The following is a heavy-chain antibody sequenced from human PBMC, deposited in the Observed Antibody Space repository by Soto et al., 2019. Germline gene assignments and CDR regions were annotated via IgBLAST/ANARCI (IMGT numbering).Heavy chain of an antibody. D-gene: IGHD3-22*01. V-gene: IGHV3-30*18. J-gene: IGHJ4*02. CDR3: AKGPPYYYDSSALAY. CDR2: ISYDGSNK. CDR1: GFTFSSYG. Sequence: GGSRRLSCAASGFTFSSYGMNWVRQAPGKGLEWVAVISYDGSNKYYADSVKGRFTISRDNSKNTLYLQMNSLRAEDTAVYYCAKGPPYYYDSSALAYWGQGTLVTVSS.